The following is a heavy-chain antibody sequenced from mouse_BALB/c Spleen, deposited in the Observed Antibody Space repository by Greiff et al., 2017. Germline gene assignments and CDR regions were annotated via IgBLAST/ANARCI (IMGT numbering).Heavy chain of an antibody. CDR2: ISYSGST. V-gene: IGHV3-8*02. CDR1: GDSITSGY. J-gene: IGHJ4*01. D-gene: IGHD2-1*01. CDR3: ARWDGNYLTSMDY. Sequence: EVQLQESGPSLVKPSQTLSLTCSVTGDSITSGYWNWIRKFPGNKLEYMGYISYSGSTYYNPSLKSRISITRDTSKNQYYLQLTSVTTEDTATYYCARWDGNYLTSMDYWGQGTSVTVSS.